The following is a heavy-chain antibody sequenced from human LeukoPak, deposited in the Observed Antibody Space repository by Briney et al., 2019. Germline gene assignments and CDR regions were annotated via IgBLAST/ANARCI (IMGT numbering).Heavy chain of an antibody. J-gene: IGHJ4*02. V-gene: IGHV4-39*07. D-gene: IGHD3-9*01. CDR3: ASGGLVSRYLDH. Sequence: SETLSLTCAVSGGSISSSSYYWGWIRQPPGKGLEWIGSISYSGSTYYNPSLRSRVTISVDTFKNQFSLKLTSVTAADTAVYYCASGGLVSRYLDHWGQGTLVSVSS. CDR2: ISYSGST. CDR1: GGSISSSSYY.